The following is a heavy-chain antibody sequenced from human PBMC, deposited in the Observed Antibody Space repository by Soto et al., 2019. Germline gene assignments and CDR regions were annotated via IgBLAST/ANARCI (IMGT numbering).Heavy chain of an antibody. J-gene: IGHJ5*02. CDR2: IYYSGST. CDR3: ARRASRYNWFDP. CDR1: GGSISSYY. V-gene: IGHV4-59*08. Sequence: SETLSLTCTVSGGSISSYYWSWIRQPPGKGLEWIGYIYYSGSTNYNPSLKSRVTISVDTPKNQFSLKLSSVTAADTAVYYCARRASRYNWFDPWGQGTLVTVS.